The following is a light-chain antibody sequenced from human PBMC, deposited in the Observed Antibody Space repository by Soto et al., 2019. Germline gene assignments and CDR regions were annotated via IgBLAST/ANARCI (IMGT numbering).Light chain of an antibody. CDR1: STDVGAYNY. Sequence: QSALAQPASVSGSPGQSITISCTGTSTDVGAYNYIAWYQQHPGKAPKLIIYEVTNRPSGVSYRFSASKSGNTASLTISGLHSEDEADYYCSSYISDTARVFGTGTKVTVL. J-gene: IGLJ1*01. V-gene: IGLV2-14*01. CDR3: SSYISDTARV. CDR2: EVT.